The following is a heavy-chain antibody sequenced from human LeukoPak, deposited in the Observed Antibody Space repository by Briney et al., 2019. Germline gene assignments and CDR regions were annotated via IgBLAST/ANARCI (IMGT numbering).Heavy chain of an antibody. J-gene: IGHJ5*02. D-gene: IGHD3-10*01. CDR2: IHYSGST. Sequence: GSLRLSCAVSGFTFTNYWMSWIRQPPGKGLEWIGSIHYSGSTYYNPSLKSRVTISVDTSKNQFSLKLSSVTAADTAVYYCARRLPSRGGWFDPWGQGTLVTVSS. CDR1: GFTFTNYW. CDR3: ARRLPSRGGWFDP. V-gene: IGHV4-39*01.